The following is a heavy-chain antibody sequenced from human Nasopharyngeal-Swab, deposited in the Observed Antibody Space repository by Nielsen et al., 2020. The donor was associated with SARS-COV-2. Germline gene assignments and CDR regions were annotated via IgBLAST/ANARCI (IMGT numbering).Heavy chain of an antibody. V-gene: IGHV4-34*01. CDR2: INHSGST. Sequence: SETLSLTCAVYGGSFSGSYWGWIRQPRGKGPEWIAEINHSGSTNYNPSLKSRVTLSVDTSMNQVSLEVSSVTAADTAVYYCARGLSGIVPAPILGLGPYYYYYYMDVWGKGTTVTVSS. D-gene: IGHD2-2*01. CDR3: ARGLSGIVPAPILGLGPYYYYYYMDV. J-gene: IGHJ6*03. CDR1: GGSFSGSY.